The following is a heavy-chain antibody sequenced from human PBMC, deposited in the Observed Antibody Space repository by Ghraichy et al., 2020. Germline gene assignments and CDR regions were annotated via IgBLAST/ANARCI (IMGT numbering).Heavy chain of an antibody. Sequence: GGSLRLSCAASGFTFSSYAMSWVRQAPGKGLECVSGCSGRGGSTNYADSVKGRFTISRDNSKNTLYVQMNSLRAEDTAVYYCAKENDYDDYAGAGGFDIWGQGTMVTVSS. D-gene: IGHD4-17*01. CDR1: GFTFSSYA. CDR2: CSGRGGST. CDR3: AKENDYDDYAGAGGFDI. V-gene: IGHV3-23*01. J-gene: IGHJ3*02.